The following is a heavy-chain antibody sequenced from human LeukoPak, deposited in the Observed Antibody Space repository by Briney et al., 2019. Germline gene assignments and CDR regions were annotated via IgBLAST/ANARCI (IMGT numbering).Heavy chain of an antibody. V-gene: IGHV3-66*02. J-gene: IGHJ4*02. CDR1: GFTVSSNY. CDR2: IYSGGST. Sequence: GGSLRFSCAASGFTVSSNYMSWVRQAPGKGLEWVSVIYSGGSTYYADSVKGRFTISRDNSKNTLYLQMNSLRAEDTAVYYCARERRDILRREDYFDYWGQGTLVTVSS. CDR3: ARERRDILRREDYFDY. D-gene: IGHD2-21*01.